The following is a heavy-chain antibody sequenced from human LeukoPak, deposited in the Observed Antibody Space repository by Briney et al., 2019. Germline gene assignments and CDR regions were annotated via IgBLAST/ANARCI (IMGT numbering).Heavy chain of an antibody. CDR3: AKGDGSGGYYYYYGMDV. Sequence: GGSLRLPCAASGFTFSSYAMHWVRQAPGKGLEYVSAISSNGGSTYYADSVKGRFTISRDNSKNTLYLQMNSLRAEDTAVYYCAKGDGSGGYYYYYGMDVWGQGTTVTVSS. D-gene: IGHD6-19*01. CDR1: GFTFSSYA. V-gene: IGHV3-64*04. CDR2: ISSNGGST. J-gene: IGHJ6*02.